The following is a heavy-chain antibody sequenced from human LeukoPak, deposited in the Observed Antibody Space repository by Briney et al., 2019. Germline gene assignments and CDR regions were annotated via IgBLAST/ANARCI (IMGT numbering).Heavy chain of an antibody. J-gene: IGHJ4*02. V-gene: IGHV4-34*01. CDR2: INHIGIT. CDR1: GGSFSGYY. Sequence: PSETLSLTCAVYGGSFSGYYWSWIRHPLGKGLEWSGEINHIGITNYNPSLKSRVTLSVDTSKNQFSLKLSSATAADTAVYYCARAYLSSSSSSFDYWGQGTLVTVSS. CDR3: ARAYLSSSSSSFDY. D-gene: IGHD6-13*01.